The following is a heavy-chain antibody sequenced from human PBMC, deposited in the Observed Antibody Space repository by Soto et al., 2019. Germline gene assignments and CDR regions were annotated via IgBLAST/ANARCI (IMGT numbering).Heavy chain of an antibody. Sequence: GGSLRLSCAAYGFTFSNYALHWDRQAPGKGLEWVAVISEDENNKYYADSVKGRFTISRDNTKNTLYLQVNSLGAEDTAVYYCARVPSYYDSSGYYFDYWGQGTLVTVSS. CDR3: ARVPSYYDSSGYYFDY. CDR2: ISEDENNK. V-gene: IGHV3-30*01. D-gene: IGHD3-22*01. J-gene: IGHJ4*02. CDR1: GFTFSNYA.